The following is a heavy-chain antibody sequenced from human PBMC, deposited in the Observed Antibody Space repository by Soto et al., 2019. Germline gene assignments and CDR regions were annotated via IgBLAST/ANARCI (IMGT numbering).Heavy chain of an antibody. J-gene: IGHJ4*02. Sequence: PGGSLRLSCAASGFTFSSYAMHWVRQAPGKGLEWVAVISYDGSNKYYADSVKGRFTISRDNSKNTLYLQMNSLRAEDTAVYYCARGQGYWGQGTLVTVSS. CDR1: GFTFSSYA. CDR2: ISYDGSNK. CDR3: ARGQGY. V-gene: IGHV3-30-3*01.